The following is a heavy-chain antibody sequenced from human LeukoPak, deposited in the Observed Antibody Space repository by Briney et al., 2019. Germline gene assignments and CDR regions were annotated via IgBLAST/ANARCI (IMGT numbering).Heavy chain of an antibody. CDR1: GFSFSSYA. CDR2: VNGNGGRT. D-gene: IGHD3-22*01. Sequence: QPGGSLRLSCAASGFSFSSYAMGWVRQAPGKGLEWVSTVNGNGGRTYYADSVKGRFTMSRDNSKDTLYLQMNSLRAEDTAVYYCAKEGRPKSGGGYYDYWGQGTRVTVSS. J-gene: IGHJ4*02. V-gene: IGHV3-23*01. CDR3: AKEGRPKSGGGYYDY.